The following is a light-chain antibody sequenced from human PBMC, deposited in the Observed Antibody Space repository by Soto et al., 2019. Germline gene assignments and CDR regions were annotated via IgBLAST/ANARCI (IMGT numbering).Light chain of an antibody. J-gene: IGKJ1*01. CDR2: GAS. V-gene: IGKV3-20*01. CDR1: QNVDSNY. CDR3: QQYGSLSWP. Sequence: EIVLSQSPGTLSLSPGERATLSYRASQNVDSNYLAWYQQKPGQAPRIIIFGASGRATGIPDRFSGSGSGTDFTLTISRLEPEDFAVYYCQQYGSLSWPFGQGTKVDIK.